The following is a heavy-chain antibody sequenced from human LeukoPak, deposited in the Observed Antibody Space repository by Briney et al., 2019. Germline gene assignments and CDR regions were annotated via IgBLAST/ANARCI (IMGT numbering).Heavy chain of an antibody. J-gene: IGHJ4*02. CDR3: ARLGVTDY. V-gene: IGHV1-46*01. CDR1: GYTFTIYY. CDR2: INPSGGNT. D-gene: IGHD2-21*02. Sequence: EASVTVSYRASGYTFTIYYMHWVRQAPGQGLEWMGIINPSGGNTSYAQKFQGRVTMTRDTSTGTIYMELSSLRSDDTAVYYCARLGVTDYWGQGTLVTVSS.